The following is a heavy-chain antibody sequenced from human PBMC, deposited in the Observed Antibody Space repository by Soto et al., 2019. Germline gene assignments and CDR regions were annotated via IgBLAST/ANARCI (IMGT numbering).Heavy chain of an antibody. D-gene: IGHD1-1*01. CDR2: IYWDGES. CDR3: AHRESTGTTTYFDS. Sequence: SGPTLVNPTETLTLTCTFSGFSFATTRMGVGWTRQPPGKALEWLAIIYWDGESRYNPLLRRRLTLTEDTSKHQVVLTKTNMDPKDTATYYCAHRESTGTTTYFDSWGQGIPVTVSS. J-gene: IGHJ4*02. V-gene: IGHV2-5*02. CDR1: GFSFATTRMG.